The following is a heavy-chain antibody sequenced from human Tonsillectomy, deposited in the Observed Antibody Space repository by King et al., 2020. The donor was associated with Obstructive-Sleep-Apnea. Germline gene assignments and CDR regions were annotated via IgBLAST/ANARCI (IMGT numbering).Heavy chain of an antibody. CDR1: GGSISSGGYY. CDR2: IYYSGST. V-gene: IGHV4-31*03. CDR3: AGFTGSYCSSTSCPHDAFDI. Sequence: QLQESGPGLVKPSQTLSLTCTVSGGSISSGGYYWSWIRQHPGKGLEWIGYIYYSGSTYYNPSLKGRVTISVDTSKNQFSLKLSSVTAADTAVYYCAGFTGSYCSSTSCPHDAFDIWGQGTMVTVSS. J-gene: IGHJ3*02. D-gene: IGHD2-2*01.